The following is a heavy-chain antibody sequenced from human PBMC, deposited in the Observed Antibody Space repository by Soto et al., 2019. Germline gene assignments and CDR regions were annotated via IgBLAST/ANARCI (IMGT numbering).Heavy chain of an antibody. CDR1: QFTFSNYG. CDR3: AKPLDGYSYGYAFDIWGQGTMVTVSSGKERTWVATTLEKDSNWFDP. J-gene: IGHJ5*02. CDR2: ISGSGGST. V-gene: IGHV3-23*01. D-gene: IGHD5-18*01. Sequence: PGGSLRLSCAASQFTFSNYGMNWVRQAPGKGLEWVSGISGSGGSTYYADSVKGRFTISRDDSKNTLYLQMNSLRVEATAVYYWAKPLDGYSYGYAFDIWGQGTMVTVSSGKERTWVATTLEKDSNWFDPWGQGTLVTVSS.